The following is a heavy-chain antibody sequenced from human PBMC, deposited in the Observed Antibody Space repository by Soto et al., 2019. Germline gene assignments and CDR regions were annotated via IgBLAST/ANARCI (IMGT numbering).Heavy chain of an antibody. CDR1: AGSISSYY. V-gene: IGHV4-59*01. CDR2: IYYSGST. D-gene: IGHD1-26*01. J-gene: IGHJ5*02. Sequence: PSETLSLTCTVSAGSISSYYWSWIRQPPGKGLKWIGYIYYSGSTNYNPSRKSRVTISVDTSKNQFPLKLSSVTAADTAVYSCARDGYSGSYLANWFEPWGQGTLVTVSS. CDR3: ARDGYSGSYLANWFEP.